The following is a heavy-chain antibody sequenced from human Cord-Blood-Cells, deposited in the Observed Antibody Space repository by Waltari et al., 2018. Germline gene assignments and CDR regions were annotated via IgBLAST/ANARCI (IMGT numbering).Heavy chain of an antibody. CDR2: RSYDGSNK. J-gene: IGHJ4*02. V-gene: IGHV3-30-3*01. Sequence: QVQLVESGGGVVQPGRSLRLSCAASGFTFSSYAMHWVRQAPGKGLEWVAVRSYDGSNKYYADSVKGRFTISRDNSKNTLYPQMNSLRAEDTAVYYCASGGSGWYFDYWGQGTLVTVSS. D-gene: IGHD6-19*01. CDR3: ASGGSGWYFDY. CDR1: GFTFSSYA.